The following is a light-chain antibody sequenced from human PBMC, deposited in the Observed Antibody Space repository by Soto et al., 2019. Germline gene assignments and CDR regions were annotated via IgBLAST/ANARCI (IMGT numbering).Light chain of an antibody. CDR2: DVS. J-gene: IGLJ1*01. V-gene: IGLV2-14*03. CDR1: SSDVGNYNF. Sequence: QPVLTQPASVSGSPGQSIAISCTGTSSDVGNYNFVSWYQQHPGKAPKLMIYDVSNRPSGISNRFSGSKSGNTASLTISGLQAEDEADYYCCSYTTSSTYVFGTGTKVTVL. CDR3: CSYTTSSTYV.